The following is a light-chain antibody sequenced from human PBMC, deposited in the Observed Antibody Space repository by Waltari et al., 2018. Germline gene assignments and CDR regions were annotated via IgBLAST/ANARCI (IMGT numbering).Light chain of an antibody. Sequence: VLTQSPATLSLSPGERATLSCRASQSVSYFLAWYQQKPGQAPRLLIYDTSNRATGIPARFSGSGFGTDFTLTISSLEPEDFAVYYCQQRSNWPLTFGGGTKVEIK. J-gene: IGKJ4*01. CDR3: QQRSNWPLT. CDR2: DTS. CDR1: QSVSYF. V-gene: IGKV3-11*01.